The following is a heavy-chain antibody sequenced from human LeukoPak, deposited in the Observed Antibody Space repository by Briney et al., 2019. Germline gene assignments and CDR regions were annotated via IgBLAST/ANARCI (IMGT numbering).Heavy chain of an antibody. CDR2: ISSSSSYI. CDR3: ARDRVGSTDY. D-gene: IGHD1-26*01. V-gene: IGHV3-21*01. Sequence: PGGSLRLSCAASGFTFSGYNMNWVRQAPGKGLEWVSSISSSSSYIYYADSVKGRFTISRDNAKNSLYLQMNSLRAEDTAVYYCARDRVGSTDYWGQGTLVTVSS. CDR1: GFTFSGYN. J-gene: IGHJ4*02.